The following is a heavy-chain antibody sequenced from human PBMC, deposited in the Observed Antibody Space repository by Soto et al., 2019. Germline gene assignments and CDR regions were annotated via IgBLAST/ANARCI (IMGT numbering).Heavy chain of an antibody. V-gene: IGHV4-34*01. D-gene: IGHD2-2*01. CDR1: GGSFSGYY. CDR3: ASNRRSSTSCYGY. Sequence: SEILSLTCAVYGGSFSGYYWSWIRQPPGKGLEWIGEINHSGSTNYNPSLKSRVTISVDTSKNQFSLKLSSVTAADTAVYYCASNRRSSTSCYGYWGQGTLVTVSS. J-gene: IGHJ4*02. CDR2: INHSGST.